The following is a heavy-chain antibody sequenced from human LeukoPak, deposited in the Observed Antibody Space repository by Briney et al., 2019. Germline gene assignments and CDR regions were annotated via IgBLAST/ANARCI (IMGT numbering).Heavy chain of an antibody. D-gene: IGHD3-22*01. CDR1: GFTFSRYW. CDR2: IKQDGSEK. Sequence: GGSLRLSCAASGFTFSRYWMSWVRQAPGKGLEWVANIKQDGSEKYYVDSVEGRFTISRDNAKNSLFLQMNSLRAEDTAVYYCAKSHNYYDSSGYYLWGQGTLVTVSS. V-gene: IGHV3-7*01. CDR3: AKSHNYYDSSGYYL. J-gene: IGHJ5*02.